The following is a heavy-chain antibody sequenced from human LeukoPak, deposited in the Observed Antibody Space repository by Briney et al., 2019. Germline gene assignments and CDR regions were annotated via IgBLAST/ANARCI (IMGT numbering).Heavy chain of an antibody. CDR2: MNPNSGNT. CDR3: TRGSSRRRDN. V-gene: IGHV1-8*01. Sequence: ASVKVSCKASGYTFTSCDIKWTRQATGQGLEWMGWMNPNSGNTGYGQSFQGRITMTRDIPIGTAYMELSNLTSEDTAIYFCTRGSSRRRDNWGQGTLVTVSA. CDR1: GYTFTSCD. J-gene: IGHJ4*02.